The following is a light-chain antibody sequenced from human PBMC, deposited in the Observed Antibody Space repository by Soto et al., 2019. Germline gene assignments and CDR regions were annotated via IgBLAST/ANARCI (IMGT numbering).Light chain of an antibody. CDR1: QSVSSY. Sequence: EIVLTQSPATLSLSPGERATLSCRASQSVSSYLAWYQQKPGQAPRLLIYDASNRATGIPARFSGSGSGTDVNLTISSLEPDDFAVYYCQQRSDWPSTFGGGTKVQIK. V-gene: IGKV3-11*01. CDR2: DAS. CDR3: QQRSDWPST. J-gene: IGKJ4*01.